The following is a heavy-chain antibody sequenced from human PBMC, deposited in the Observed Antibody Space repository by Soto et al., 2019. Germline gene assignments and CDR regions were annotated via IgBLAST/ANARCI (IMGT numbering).Heavy chain of an antibody. CDR2: IIPIFGTA. CDR1: GGTFSSYA. V-gene: IGHV1-69*13. CDR3: ARGQARPSPYYYYYGMEV. Sequence: SVKVSCKASGGTFSSYAISWVRQAPGQGLEWMGGIIPIFGTANYAQKFQGRVTITADESTSTAYMELSSLRSEDTAVYYCARGQARPSPYYYYYGMEVWGQGTTVTVSS. D-gene: IGHD6-6*01. J-gene: IGHJ6*02.